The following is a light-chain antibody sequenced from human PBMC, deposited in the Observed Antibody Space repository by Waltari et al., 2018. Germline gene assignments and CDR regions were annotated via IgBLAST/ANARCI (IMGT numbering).Light chain of an antibody. J-gene: IGKJ1*01. Sequence: EIVLTQSPGTLALSPGERATLSCRASQSVGRALAWYQQKPGLAPRLLIYDTSTRATGIPDRFSGSGSGTDFSLTISRVEPEDFAVYYCQMYVRLPVTFGQGTKVEVK. CDR3: QMYVRLPVT. V-gene: IGKV3-20*01. CDR2: DTS. CDR1: QSVGRA.